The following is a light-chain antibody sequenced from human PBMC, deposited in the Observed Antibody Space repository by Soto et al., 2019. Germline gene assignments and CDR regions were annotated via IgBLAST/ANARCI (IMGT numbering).Light chain of an antibody. CDR3: SSYGGSEDLDGV. J-gene: IGLJ2*01. Sequence: QSALTQPPSASGSPGQSVTISCTGTSSDVGGYNYVSWYQQHPGKAPKVMIYEVNKRPSGVPDRFSGSKSGNTASLTVSGLQADDEADYYCSSYGGSEDLDGVFGGGTKLTVL. CDR2: EVN. CDR1: SSDVGGYNY. V-gene: IGLV2-8*01.